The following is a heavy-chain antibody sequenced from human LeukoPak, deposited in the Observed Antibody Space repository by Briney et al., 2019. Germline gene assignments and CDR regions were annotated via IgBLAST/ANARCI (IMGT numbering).Heavy chain of an antibody. D-gene: IGHD7-27*01. CDR1: GLTFSNYW. CDR3: ARGAWGVRGAFDI. J-gene: IGHJ3*02. CDR2: MSYDGSNK. Sequence: GGSLRLSCAASGLTFSNYWMDWVRQAPGKGLEWVATMSYDGSNKYYADSVKGRFTISRDNSKNTLFLQMNSLRAEDTAVYFCARGAWGVRGAFDIWGLGALVTVSS. V-gene: IGHV3-30-3*01.